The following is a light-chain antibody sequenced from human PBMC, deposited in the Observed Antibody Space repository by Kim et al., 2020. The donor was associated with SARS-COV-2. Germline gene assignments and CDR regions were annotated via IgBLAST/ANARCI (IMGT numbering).Light chain of an antibody. V-gene: IGLV3-19*01. CDR3: NSRDSGGNNVV. CDR1: SLRGYY. CDR2: RKN. Sequence: TVMITCERDSLRGYYINWYKQKPGQGPVHLIYRKNNRPSGIPDRFSGSRSGNTASLSLTGAQAEDEADYYCNSRDSGGNNVVFGGGTKVTVL. J-gene: IGLJ2*01.